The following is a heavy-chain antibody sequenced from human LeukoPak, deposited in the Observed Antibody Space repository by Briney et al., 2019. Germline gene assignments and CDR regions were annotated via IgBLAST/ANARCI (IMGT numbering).Heavy chain of an antibody. CDR3: ARARYVNSFYAFDI. CDR1: GGSISSYY. CDR2: LSKSGNT. D-gene: IGHD3-9*01. J-gene: IGHJ3*02. Sequence: SGTLSLTCTVSGGSISSYYWSWIRLPPGKGLEWIGYLSKSGNTNYSPSLKSRVTIFGDTSKNQFFLKLSPVTAADTAVYYCARARYVNSFYAFDIWGQGTLVTVSS. V-gene: IGHV4-59*01.